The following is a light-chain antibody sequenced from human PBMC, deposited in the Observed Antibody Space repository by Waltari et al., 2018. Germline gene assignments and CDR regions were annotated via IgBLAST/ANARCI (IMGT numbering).Light chain of an antibody. CDR3: QQYYSTPPT. V-gene: IGKV4-1*01. Sequence: DIVLTQSPDSRAVSLGERAPIHCKSSQSVLYSSNNKNYLAWYQQKPGQPPKLLINWASTRESGVPDRFSGSGSGTDFTLTISSLQAEDVAVYYCQQYYSTPPTFGQGTKVEIK. J-gene: IGKJ1*01. CDR1: QSVLYSSNNKNY. CDR2: WAS.